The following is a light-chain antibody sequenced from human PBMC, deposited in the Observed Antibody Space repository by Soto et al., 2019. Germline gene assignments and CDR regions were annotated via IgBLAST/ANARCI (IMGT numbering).Light chain of an antibody. CDR2: DTS. V-gene: IGKV3-15*01. CDR1: QFVSSR. J-gene: IGKJ1*01. Sequence: DIVVTQSPATLSASPGERVTLSCRASQFVSSRLAWYQQRPGQVPRLLIYDTSTRAPGISARCSGSGSGTEFTLTISSLQSDDFAVYYCQEYIQWPPGMFGPGTTVDIK. CDR3: QEYIQWPPGM.